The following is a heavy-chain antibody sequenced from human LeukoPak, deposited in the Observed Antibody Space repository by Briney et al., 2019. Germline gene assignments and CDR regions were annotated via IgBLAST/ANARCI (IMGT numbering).Heavy chain of an antibody. CDR3: ARQVGATNYWYIDL. V-gene: IGHV4-39*01. CDR2: IYYSGST. Sequence: RTSETLSLTCTVSGGSISSSSYYWGWIRQPPGKGLEWIGSIYYSGSTYYNPSLKSRVTISVDTSKNQFSLKLSSVTAADTAVYYCARQVGATNYWYIDLWGRGTLVTVSS. D-gene: IGHD1-26*01. CDR1: GGSISSSSYY. J-gene: IGHJ2*01.